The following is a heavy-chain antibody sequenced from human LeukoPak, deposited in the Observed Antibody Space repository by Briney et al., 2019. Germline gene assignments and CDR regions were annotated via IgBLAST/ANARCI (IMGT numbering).Heavy chain of an antibody. CDR3: ARGTRVDSSGWYFFDY. V-gene: IGHV3-53*01. J-gene: IGHJ4*02. CDR1: GSTVSSNY. Sequence: GGSLRLSCAASGSTVSSNYMTWVRQAPGKGLEWVSVIYSGGNTYYADSAKGRFTISRDNSKNTLYLQMNSLRDEDTAVYYCARGTRVDSSGWYFFDYWGQGTLVTVSS. D-gene: IGHD6-19*01. CDR2: IYSGGNT.